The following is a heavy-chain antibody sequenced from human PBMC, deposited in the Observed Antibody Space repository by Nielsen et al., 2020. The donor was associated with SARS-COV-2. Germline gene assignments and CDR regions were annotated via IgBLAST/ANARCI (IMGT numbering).Heavy chain of an antibody. Sequence: GESLKISCAASGFTFSSYSMNWVRQAPGKGLEWVSSISSSSSYIYYADSVKGRFTISRDNAKNSLYLQMNSLRAEDTAVYYCARTQCGDPNDAFDIWGQGTMVTVSS. J-gene: IGHJ3*02. D-gene: IGHD4-17*01. CDR2: ISSSSSYI. V-gene: IGHV3-21*01. CDR3: ARTQCGDPNDAFDI. CDR1: GFTFSSYS.